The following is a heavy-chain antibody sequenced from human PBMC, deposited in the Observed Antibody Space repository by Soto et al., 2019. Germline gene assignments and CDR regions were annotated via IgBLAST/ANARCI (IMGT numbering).Heavy chain of an antibody. CDR2: IYYSGST. CDR3: ASEGYYDSSGFPGPPTFDY. V-gene: IGHV4-30-4*01. CDR1: GGSISSGDYY. Sequence: SETLSLTCTVSGGSISSGDYYWSWIRQPPGKGLEWIGYIYYSGSTYYNPSLKSRVTISVDTSKNQFSLKLSSVTAADTAVYYCASEGYYDSSGFPGPPTFDYWGQGTLVTVSS. D-gene: IGHD3-22*01. J-gene: IGHJ4*02.